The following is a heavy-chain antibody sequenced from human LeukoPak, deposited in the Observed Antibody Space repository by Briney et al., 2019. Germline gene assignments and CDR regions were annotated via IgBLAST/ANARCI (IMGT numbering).Heavy chain of an antibody. J-gene: IGHJ4*02. D-gene: IGHD3-22*01. V-gene: IGHV3-53*01. Sequence: PGGSLRLSCAASGFTVSNNYMSWVRQAPGKGLEWVSVIYSGGSTYYADSVKGRFTISRDNSKNTLYLQMNSLRAEDTAVYYCARGGGGYYYDSSGYPNYWGQGTLVTVSS. CDR2: IYSGGST. CDR3: ARGGGGYYYDSSGYPNY. CDR1: GFTVSNNY.